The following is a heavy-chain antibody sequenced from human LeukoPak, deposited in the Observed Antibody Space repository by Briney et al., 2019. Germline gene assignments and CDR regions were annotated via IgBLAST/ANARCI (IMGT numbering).Heavy chain of an antibody. D-gene: IGHD1-7*01. CDR3: ARDGRYNWNYSVGDAFDI. Sequence: ASVKVSCKASGGTFSSYAISWVRQAPGQGLEWMGGIIPIFGTANYAQKFQGRVTITADESTSTAYMERSSLRSEDTAVYYCARDGRYNWNYSVGDAFDIWGQGTMVTVSS. J-gene: IGHJ3*02. CDR2: IIPIFGTA. V-gene: IGHV1-69*13. CDR1: GGTFSSYA.